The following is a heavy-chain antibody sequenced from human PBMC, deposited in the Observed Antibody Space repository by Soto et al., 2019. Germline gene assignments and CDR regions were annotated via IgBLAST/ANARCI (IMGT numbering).Heavy chain of an antibody. Sequence: QVQLVESGGGVVQPGRSLRLSCAASGFTFSSYAMHWVRQAPGKGLEWVAVISYDGSNKYYADSVKGRFTISRDNSKNTLYLQMNSLRAEDTAVYYCARDDDGTAKYSSSSGDYWGQGTLVTVSS. D-gene: IGHD6-6*01. J-gene: IGHJ4*02. CDR3: ARDDDGTAKYSSSSGDY. CDR1: GFTFSSYA. V-gene: IGHV3-30-3*01. CDR2: ISYDGSNK.